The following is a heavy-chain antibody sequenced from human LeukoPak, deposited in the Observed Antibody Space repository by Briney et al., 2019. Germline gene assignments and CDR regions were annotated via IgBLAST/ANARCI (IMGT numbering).Heavy chain of an antibody. D-gene: IGHD3-22*01. V-gene: IGHV1-8*01. CDR2: MNPNSGNT. J-gene: IGHJ6*03. CDR3: ARDHYDSSGLFYYYYYMDV. Sequence: ASVKVSCKASGYTFTSYDINWVRQATGQGLEWMGWMNPNSGNTGYAQKFQGRVTMTRNTSISTAYMELRSLRSDDTAVYYCARDHYDSSGLFYYYYYMDVWGKGTTVTISS. CDR1: GYTFTSYD.